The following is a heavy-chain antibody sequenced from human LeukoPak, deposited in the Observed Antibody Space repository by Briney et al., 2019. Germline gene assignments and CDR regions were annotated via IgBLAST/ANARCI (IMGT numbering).Heavy chain of an antibody. CDR1: GFTFSSYA. CDR3: AKDPRSRTGDPTNWFDP. D-gene: IGHD7-27*01. V-gene: IGHV3-23*01. Sequence: GGSLRLSCAASGFTFSSYAMSWVRQAPGKGLEWVSAISGSGGSTYYADSVKGRFTISRDNSKNTLYPQMNSLRAEDTAVYYCAKDPRSRTGDPTNWFDPWGQGTLVTVSS. J-gene: IGHJ5*02. CDR2: ISGSGGST.